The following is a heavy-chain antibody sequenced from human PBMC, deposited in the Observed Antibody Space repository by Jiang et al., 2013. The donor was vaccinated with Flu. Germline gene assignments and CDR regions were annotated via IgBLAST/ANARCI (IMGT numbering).Heavy chain of an antibody. Sequence: GAEVKKPGASVKVSCKASGYTFTSYDINWVRQATGQGLEWMGWMNPDSGNTGYAQKFQGRVTMTRKTSINTAYMELSSLRSDDTAVYYCVRSRGRGCINGVCYSGKDVWGQGTTVTVSS. CDR3: VRSRGRGCINGVCYSGKDV. J-gene: IGHJ6*02. CDR2: MNPDSGNT. D-gene: IGHD2-8*01. V-gene: IGHV1-8*01. CDR1: GYTFTSYD.